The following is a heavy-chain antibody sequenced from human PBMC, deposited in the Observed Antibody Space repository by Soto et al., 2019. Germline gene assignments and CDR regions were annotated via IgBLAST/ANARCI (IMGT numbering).Heavy chain of an antibody. V-gene: IGHV4-61*01. CDR3: ARAINGYDNLADY. D-gene: IGHD5-12*01. CDR2: VYYSGST. J-gene: IGHJ4*02. Sequence: PSETLSLTCTVSGGSVSIGSYYWSWIRQPPEKRLEWIGYVYYSGSTDYNPSLKSRVTISVDTSRNQFSLKLRSVTAADTAVYYCARAINGYDNLADYWGQGTLVTVSS. CDR1: GGSVSIGSYY.